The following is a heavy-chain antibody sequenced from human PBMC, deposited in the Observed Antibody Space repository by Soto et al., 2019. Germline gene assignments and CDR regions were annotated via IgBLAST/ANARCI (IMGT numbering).Heavy chain of an antibody. Sequence: GGSLRLSCAASGFTFSSYWMSWVRQAPGKGLEWVANIKQDGSEKYYVDSVKGRFTISRDNAKNSLYLQMNSLRAEDTAVYYCARHKRCPRCGMDVWGQGTTVTVSS. J-gene: IGHJ6*02. CDR1: GFTFSSYW. V-gene: IGHV3-7*01. CDR3: ARHKRCPRCGMDV. D-gene: IGHD2-2*01. CDR2: IKQDGSEK.